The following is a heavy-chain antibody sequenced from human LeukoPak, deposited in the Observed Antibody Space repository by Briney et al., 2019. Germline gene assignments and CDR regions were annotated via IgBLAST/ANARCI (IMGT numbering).Heavy chain of an antibody. D-gene: IGHD3-3*01. CDR1: GFTFSSYG. J-gene: IGHJ4*02. Sequence: GGSLRLSCAASGFTFSSYGMHWVRQAPGKGLEWVAVIWYDGSNKYYADSVKGRFTISRDNSKNTLYLQMNSLRAEDTAVYYCATLFRFTSGSHLYYFDYWGQGTLVTVSS. V-gene: IGHV3-33*01. CDR2: IWYDGSNK. CDR3: ATLFRFTSGSHLYYFDY.